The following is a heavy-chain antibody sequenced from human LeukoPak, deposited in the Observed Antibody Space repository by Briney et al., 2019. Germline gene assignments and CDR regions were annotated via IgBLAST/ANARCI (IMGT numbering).Heavy chain of an antibody. CDR3: AKDLYGDYDFDC. CDR2: ITSSGST. CDR1: GFTFNNYA. D-gene: IGHD4-17*01. Sequence: TGGSLRLSCTVSGFTFNNYAMNWVRQAPGKGLEWVSVITSSGSTYYADSVKGRFTISRDNSKNTLYLQMNSLRAEDTAIYYCAKDLYGDYDFDCWGRGTLVTVSS. J-gene: IGHJ4*02. V-gene: IGHV3-23*01.